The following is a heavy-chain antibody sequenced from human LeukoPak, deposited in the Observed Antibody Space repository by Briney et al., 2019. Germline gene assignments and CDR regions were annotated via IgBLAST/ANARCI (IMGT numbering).Heavy chain of an antibody. Sequence: PSQTLSLTCTVSGGSISSGSYYWSWIRQPAGKGLEWIGRIYTSGSTNYNPSLKSRVTISVDTSKNQFSLKLSSVTAADTAVYYCARHLLSFYSPYYFDYWGQGTLVTVSS. V-gene: IGHV4-61*02. CDR3: ARHLLSFYSPYYFDY. CDR2: IYTSGST. D-gene: IGHD2/OR15-2a*01. J-gene: IGHJ4*02. CDR1: GGSISSGSYY.